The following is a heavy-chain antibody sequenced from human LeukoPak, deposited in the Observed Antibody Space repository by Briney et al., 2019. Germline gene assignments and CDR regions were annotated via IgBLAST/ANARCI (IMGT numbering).Heavy chain of an antibody. V-gene: IGHV4-34*01. CDR3: ARGPVALPNDRLSLFFDF. Sequence: SETLSLTCAVYGASFNTYYWTWIRQSPDKGLEWIGEVKHDGDTNFNPSLMSRVVMSVDASNNQFSLKMTSVTAAATAIYFCARGPVALPNDRLSLFFDFWGQGTLVTVSS. CDR2: VKHDGDT. D-gene: IGHD2-8*01. CDR1: GASFNTYY. J-gene: IGHJ5*01.